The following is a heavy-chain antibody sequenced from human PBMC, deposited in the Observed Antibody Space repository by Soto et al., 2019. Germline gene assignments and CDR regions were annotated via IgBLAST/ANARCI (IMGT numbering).Heavy chain of an antibody. CDR2: IYYSGST. CDR1: GGSISSGGYY. J-gene: IGHJ4*02. CDR3: AREPSDYGDYYFDY. Sequence: LCGGSISSGGYYWSWIRQHPGKGLEWIGYIYYSGSTYYNPSLKSRVTISVDTSKNQFSLKLSSVTAADTAVYYCAREPSDYGDYYFDYWGQGTLVTVSS. V-gene: IGHV4-31*02. D-gene: IGHD4-17*01.